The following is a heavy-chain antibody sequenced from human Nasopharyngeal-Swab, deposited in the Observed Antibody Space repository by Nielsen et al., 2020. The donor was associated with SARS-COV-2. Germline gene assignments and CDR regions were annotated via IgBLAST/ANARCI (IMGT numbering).Heavy chain of an antibody. V-gene: IGHV4-34*01. CDR1: GGSFSGFY. CDR3: AREEIVATYYFDF. CDR2: INHSGST. D-gene: IGHD5-12*01. J-gene: IGHJ4*02. Sequence: LRLSCAVYGGSFSGFYWSWIRQSPEKGLEWIGEINHSGSTNYNPSLKSRVTMSVDTSKNQFSLKVNSVTAADTAVYYCAREEIVATYYFDFWGRGTPVTVSS.